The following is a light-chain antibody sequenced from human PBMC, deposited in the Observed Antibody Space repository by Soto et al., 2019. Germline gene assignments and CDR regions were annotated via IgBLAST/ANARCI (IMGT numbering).Light chain of an antibody. J-gene: IGKJ4*01. V-gene: IGKV1-12*01. Sequence: IQMTQSPSSVSASVGDSVTITCRASQVISSWLAWYQVKPGKAPKLLIYGASNRESGVPSRFSDRESGTLFTLTTTSLQPEDFATYDCQQASSFPLTCGGGTTVEI. CDR1: QVISSW. CDR2: GAS. CDR3: QQASSFPLT.